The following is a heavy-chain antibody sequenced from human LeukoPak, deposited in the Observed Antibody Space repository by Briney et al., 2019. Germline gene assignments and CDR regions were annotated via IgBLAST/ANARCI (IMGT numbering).Heavy chain of an antibody. Sequence: ASVKVSCKASGYTFTSYGISWVRQAPGQGLEWMGWISAYNGNTNYAQKLQGRVTMTTDTSTSTAYMELRSLGPDDTAVYYCARGSYASSGYYSDYWGQGTLVTVSS. CDR2: ISAYNGNT. D-gene: IGHD3-22*01. CDR1: GYTFTSYG. V-gene: IGHV1-18*01. CDR3: ARGSYASSGYYSDY. J-gene: IGHJ4*02.